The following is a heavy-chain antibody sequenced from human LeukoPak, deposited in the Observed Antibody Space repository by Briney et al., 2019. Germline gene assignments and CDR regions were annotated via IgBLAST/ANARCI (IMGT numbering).Heavy chain of an antibody. CDR1: GYTFSNYA. CDR2: ISSYNGNI. CDR3: ARGSPGDYGHY. J-gene: IGHJ4*02. D-gene: IGHD4-17*01. Sequence: GASVKVSCKASGYTFSNYALTWVRQAPGQGLEWMGWISSYNGNIDYGQKFQGRVTMTKDTSTSTAHMELRSLRLDDTAVYYCARGSPGDYGHYWGRGTLVTVSS. V-gene: IGHV1-18*01.